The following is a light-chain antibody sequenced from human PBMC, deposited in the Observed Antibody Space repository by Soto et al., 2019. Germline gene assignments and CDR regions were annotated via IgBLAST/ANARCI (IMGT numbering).Light chain of an antibody. CDR3: QQRDIVPDT. Sequence: DIRMTHSPSSLSASVGDKITITCRTSRRVNNYLNWYQQKPGKAPKLLIYGASSLQSGVPSRFSGGGSETARTPTISKVQHEDFPTYFCQQRDIVPDTLGHGTTVNIK. J-gene: IGKJ3*01. CDR2: GAS. V-gene: IGKV1-39*01. CDR1: RRVNNY.